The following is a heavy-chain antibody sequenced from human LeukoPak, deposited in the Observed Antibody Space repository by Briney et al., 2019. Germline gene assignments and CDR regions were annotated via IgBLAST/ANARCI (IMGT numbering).Heavy chain of an antibody. V-gene: IGHV3-7*01. CDR3: ASSWGSAIDF. CDR2: IKEDGSRE. CDR1: GFTFSNHW. Sequence: GGFLRLSCVASGFTFSNHWMSWVRRAPGKGLEWVANIKEDGSREYYVDSVKGRFTISRDNAKNSLYLQMTSLRAEDTAVYYCASSWGSAIDFWGQGTLVTVSS. J-gene: IGHJ4*02. D-gene: IGHD3-16*01.